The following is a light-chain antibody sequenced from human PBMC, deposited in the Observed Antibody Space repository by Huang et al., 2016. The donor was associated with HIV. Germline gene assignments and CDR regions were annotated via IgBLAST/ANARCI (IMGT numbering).Light chain of an antibody. CDR3: QQYYSTALT. CDR1: QSVLYSSNNKND. V-gene: IGKV4-1*01. J-gene: IGKJ4*01. Sequence: DIVMTQSPDSLAVSLGERATINCKSSQSVLYSSNNKNDLAWYQQKPGQPPKLLIYWASTRESGVPDRFSGSGSGTDFTLTIRSLQAEDVAVYYCQQYYSTALTFGGGTKVEIK. CDR2: WAS.